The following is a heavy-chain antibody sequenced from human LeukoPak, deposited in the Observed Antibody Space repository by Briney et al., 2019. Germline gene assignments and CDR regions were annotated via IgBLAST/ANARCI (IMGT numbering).Heavy chain of an antibody. Sequence: PSETLSLTCTVSGGSISSSSYYWGWIRQPPGKGLEWIGSIYYSGSTYYNPSLKSRVTISVDTSKNQFSLKLSSVTAADTAVYYCARRDIVVVPAAIGYNWFDPWGQGTLVTVSS. D-gene: IGHD2-2*02. CDR3: ARRDIVVVPAAIGYNWFDP. V-gene: IGHV4-39*01. CDR1: GGSISSSSYY. J-gene: IGHJ5*02. CDR2: IYYSGST.